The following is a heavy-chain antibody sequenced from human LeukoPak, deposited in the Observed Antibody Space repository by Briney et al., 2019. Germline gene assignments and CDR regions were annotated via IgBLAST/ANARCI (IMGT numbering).Heavy chain of an antibody. Sequence: GGSLRPSCAASGFSFSTYAMHWVRQGPGKGLEYISSISSNGGSTYYADSVKGRFTISRDNSKNTLFLQMGSLRAEDMAVYYCTRSNNIVGATYFDYWGQGTLVTVSS. J-gene: IGHJ4*02. CDR3: TRSNNIVGATYFDY. D-gene: IGHD1-26*01. CDR1: GFSFSTYA. V-gene: IGHV3-64*02. CDR2: ISSNGGST.